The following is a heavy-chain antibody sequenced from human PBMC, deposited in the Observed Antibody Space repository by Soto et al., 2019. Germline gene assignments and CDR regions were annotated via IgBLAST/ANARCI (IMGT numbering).Heavy chain of an antibody. V-gene: IGHV1-46*03. CDR3: VRDNSGFDY. CDR2: IYPSDGST. D-gene: IGHD2-15*01. J-gene: IGHJ4*02. Sequence: QVQLVQSGTEVKKPGASLKLSCKTSGYTFTSYYMHWVRQAPGQGLEWMGMIYPSDGSTNYAQKFXXRXTXXRDTSTSTIYMELSSLRSEDTAVYYCVRDNSGFDYWGQGTLVTVSS. CDR1: GYTFTSYY.